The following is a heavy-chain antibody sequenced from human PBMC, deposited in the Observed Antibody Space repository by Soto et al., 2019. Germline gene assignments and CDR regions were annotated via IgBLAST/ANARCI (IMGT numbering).Heavy chain of an antibody. D-gene: IGHD2-2*01. CDR1: RFTFSSYA. CDR2: ISGSGGNT. J-gene: IGHJ6*02. Sequence: PGGSLRLSCAASRFTFSSYAMSWVRHAPGKGLEWVSAISGSGGNTYYADSVKGRFTISRENSKNTLYLQMNSLRAEDTAVYYCAKGRARYCSNNICSPPGYYGLDVWGQGTTVTV. V-gene: IGHV3-23*01. CDR3: AKGRARYCSNNICSPPGYYGLDV.